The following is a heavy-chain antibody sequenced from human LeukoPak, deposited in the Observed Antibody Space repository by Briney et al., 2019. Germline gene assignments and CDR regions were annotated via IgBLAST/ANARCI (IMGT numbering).Heavy chain of an antibody. D-gene: IGHD1-26*01. V-gene: IGHV4-34*12. CDR3: ASAATSGTYTLDS. CDR1: GGSFSDYY. Sequence: PSETLSLTCAVYGGSFSDYYWSWIRQPPGKGLEWIGEIIHSGSTNCKPSLKSRVTISVDTSKNQFSLKLTSVTAADTAVYYCASAATSGTYTLDSWGQGTLVTVSS. CDR2: IIHSGST. J-gene: IGHJ4*02.